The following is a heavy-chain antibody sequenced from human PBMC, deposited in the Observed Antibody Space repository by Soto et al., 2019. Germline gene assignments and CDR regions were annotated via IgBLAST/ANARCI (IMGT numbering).Heavy chain of an antibody. CDR3: ARGPHLYSSSWSQDYYYYGMDV. CDR2: ISAYNGNT. J-gene: IGHJ6*02. D-gene: IGHD6-13*01. V-gene: IGHV1-18*01. CDR1: GYTFTSNG. Sequence: ASVTVSSKDSGYTFTSNGISWVQQAPGQGLEWMGWISAYNGNTNYAQKLQGRVTMTTDTSTSTAYMELRSLRSDDTAVYYCARGPHLYSSSWSQDYYYYGMDVWGQGTTVTVSS.